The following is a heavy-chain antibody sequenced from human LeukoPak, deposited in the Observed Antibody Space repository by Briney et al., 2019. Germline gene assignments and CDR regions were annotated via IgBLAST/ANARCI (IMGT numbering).Heavy chain of an antibody. CDR3: AREDYYGSGSYDY. Sequence: PGGSLRLSCAASGLTFSSYSMNWVRQAPGKGLEWVSSISSRSNYIYSADSVKGRFTISRDNAKESLYLQMNSLRAEDTAFYYCAREDYYGSGSYDYWGQGTLVTVSS. CDR1: GLTFSSYS. J-gene: IGHJ4*02. V-gene: IGHV3-21*01. CDR2: ISSRSNYI. D-gene: IGHD3-10*01.